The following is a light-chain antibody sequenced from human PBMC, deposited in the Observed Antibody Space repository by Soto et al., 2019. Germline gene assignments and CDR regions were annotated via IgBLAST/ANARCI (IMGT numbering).Light chain of an antibody. CDR1: QSISNN. J-gene: IGKJ1*01. CDR3: QQYNNWRQT. CDR2: DAS. V-gene: IGKV3-15*01. Sequence: IVMTQSPARVSVSPGDRATLSCRASQSISNNLAWYQQTPGQAPRLLIYDASTRAAGIPVRFSGSGSGTKFTLTISILQSEDSAVYYCQQYNNWRQTFGQGTPVEIE.